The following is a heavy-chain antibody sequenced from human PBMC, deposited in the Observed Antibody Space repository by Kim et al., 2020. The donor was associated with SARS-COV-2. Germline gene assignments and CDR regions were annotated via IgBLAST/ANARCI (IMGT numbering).Heavy chain of an antibody. Sequence: QKLQGRVTMTRDTSISTAYMELSRLRSDDTAVYYCARLIVVVAATDAFDIWGQGTMVTVSS. J-gene: IGHJ3*02. D-gene: IGHD2-15*01. CDR3: ARLIVVVAATDAFDI. V-gene: IGHV1-2*02.